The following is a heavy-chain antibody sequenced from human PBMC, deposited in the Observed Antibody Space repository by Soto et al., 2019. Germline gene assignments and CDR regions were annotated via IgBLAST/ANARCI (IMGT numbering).Heavy chain of an antibody. V-gene: IGHV4-30-4*01. J-gene: IGHJ6*01. CDR3: ARAAYYCYYGMDG. CDR1: GGSISSGDYY. CDR2: IYYSGST. Sequence: PSETLSLTCTVSGGSISSGDYYWSWIRQPPGKGLEWIGYIYYSGSTYYSPSLKSRVTISVDTSKNQFSLKLSSVTAADTAVYYCARAAYYCYYGMDGWGQGTTVTVAS.